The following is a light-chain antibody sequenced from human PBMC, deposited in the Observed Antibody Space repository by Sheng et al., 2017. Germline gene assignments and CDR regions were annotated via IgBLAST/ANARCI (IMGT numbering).Light chain of an antibody. CDR3: CSYTDSGTLV. J-gene: IGLJ2*01. Sequence: QSALTQPASVSGSPGQSITISCTGTSSDVGSYNFVSWYQKYPGKAPKVMIYEITKRPSGISDRFSGSRYGNTASLTIFGLQAEDEADYYCCSYTDSGTLVFGGGTKLTVL. CDR1: SSDVGSYNF. V-gene: IGLV2-23*02. CDR2: EIT.